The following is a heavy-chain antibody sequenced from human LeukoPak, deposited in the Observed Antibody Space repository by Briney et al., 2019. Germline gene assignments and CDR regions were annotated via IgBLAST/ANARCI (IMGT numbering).Heavy chain of an antibody. CDR2: INHSGST. Sequence: SETLSLTCAVYGGSFSGYYWSWIRQPPGKGLEWIGEINHSGSTNYNPSLKSRVTMSVDTSKNQFSLKLSSVTAADTAVYYCARDRGGIAAAGTMVDYWGQGTLVTVSS. CDR1: GGSFSGYY. D-gene: IGHD6-13*01. J-gene: IGHJ4*02. V-gene: IGHV4-34*01. CDR3: ARDRGGIAAAGTMVDY.